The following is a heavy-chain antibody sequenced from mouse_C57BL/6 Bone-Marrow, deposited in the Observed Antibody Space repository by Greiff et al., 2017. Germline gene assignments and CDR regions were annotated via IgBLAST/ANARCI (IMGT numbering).Heavy chain of an antibody. CDR3: ARDRVNSNPLAY. Sequence: EVKLMESGGGLVKPGGSLKLSCAASGFTFSSYAMSWVRQTPEKRLEWVATISDGGSYTYYPDNVKGRFTISRDNAKNNLYLQMSHLKSEDTAMYYCARDRVNSNPLAYWGQGTLVTVSA. J-gene: IGHJ3*01. V-gene: IGHV5-4*01. CDR2: ISDGGSYT. CDR1: GFTFSSYA. D-gene: IGHD2-5*01.